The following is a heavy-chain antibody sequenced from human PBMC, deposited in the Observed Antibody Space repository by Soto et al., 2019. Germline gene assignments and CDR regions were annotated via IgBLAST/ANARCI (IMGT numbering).Heavy chain of an antibody. CDR2: ISTYNGET. CDR3: ARQGSWPYYYYGLDV. CDR1: GYTFTTSG. V-gene: IGHV1-18*01. Sequence: GPEVRKPGASVKVSCEASGYTFTTSGISWVRQVPGQGLEWMGWISTYNGETNSAQNFQGRVLMTADTSTGTAYMELMSLKSDDTAVYYCARQGSWPYYYYGLDVWGQGTIVTVSS. J-gene: IGHJ6*02. D-gene: IGHD1-26*01.